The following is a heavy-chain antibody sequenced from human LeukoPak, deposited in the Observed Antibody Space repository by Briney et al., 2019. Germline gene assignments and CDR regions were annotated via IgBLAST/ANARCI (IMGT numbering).Heavy chain of an antibody. CDR2: ISTYNGNT. D-gene: IGHD4-11*01. Sequence: ASVKVSCKASGYTFTSYGISWVRQAPGQGLEWMGWISTYNGNTNYAQKLQGRVTMTTDTSTSTAYMELSSLRSEDTAVYYCAREVTTVIVDYYYGMDVWGQGTTVTVSS. CDR3: AREVTTVIVDYYYGMDV. J-gene: IGHJ6*02. V-gene: IGHV1-18*01. CDR1: GYTFTSYG.